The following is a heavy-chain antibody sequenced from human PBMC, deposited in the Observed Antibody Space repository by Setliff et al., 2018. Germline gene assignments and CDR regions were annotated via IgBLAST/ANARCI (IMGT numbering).Heavy chain of an antibody. J-gene: IGHJ4*02. CDR1: GASINSGSNY. V-gene: IGHV4-39*07. CDR2: IHYRGTT. Sequence: SETLSLTCTVSGASINSGSNYWGWIRQPPGKGLEWIGRIHYRGTTYSNASLKSRVTMSVDTSKKQFSLKLTSLTAADTAVYYCARGGTYRYFDHWGQGTLVTVSS. CDR3: ARGGTYRYFDH. D-gene: IGHD5-12*01.